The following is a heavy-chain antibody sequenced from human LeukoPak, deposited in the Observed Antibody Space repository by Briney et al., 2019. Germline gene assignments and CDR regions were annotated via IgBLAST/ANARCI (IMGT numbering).Heavy chain of an antibody. D-gene: IGHD3-10*01. V-gene: IGHV4-38-2*02. J-gene: IGHJ5*02. CDR2: IYHSGST. CDR1: GYSISYGYY. Sequence: SETLSLTCAVPGYSISYGYYWGWIRQPPGKGLEWIGSIYHSGSTYYNPSLKSRVTISVDTSKNQFSLNLGSVTAADTAVYYCARDLRSGSYLNWFDPWGQGTLVTVSS. CDR3: ARDLRSGSYLNWFDP.